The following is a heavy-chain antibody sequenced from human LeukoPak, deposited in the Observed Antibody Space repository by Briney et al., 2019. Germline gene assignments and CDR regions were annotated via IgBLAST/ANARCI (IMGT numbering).Heavy chain of an antibody. V-gene: IGHV3-7*01. CDR2: TNEHETEK. D-gene: IGHD3-16*01. Sequence: GGSLRLSCAASGFTFSSFSMNWVRQAPGKGLEWVGQTNEHETEKYYGDAVRGRFTIYRDNAKNSLYLQMNSLRPEDTAVYYCARDSRGTTFDYWGQGTLVTVSS. CDR3: ARDSRGTTFDY. J-gene: IGHJ4*02. CDR1: GFTFSSFS.